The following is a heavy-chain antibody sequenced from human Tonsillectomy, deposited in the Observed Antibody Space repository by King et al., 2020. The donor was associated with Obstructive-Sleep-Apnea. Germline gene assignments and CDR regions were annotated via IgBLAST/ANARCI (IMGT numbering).Heavy chain of an antibody. CDR2: IYYRGCT. V-gene: IGHV4-39*07. Sequence: QLQESGPGLVKPSETLSLTCTVSVGSISGSSYYWGWIRQPPGKGLVWSGKIYYRGCTYSNPSLKSRAAISVDTSKNQFSLKLISVTAADTAVYYCAGDGGSGWSLIWGQGALVTVSS. CDR3: AGDGGSGWSLI. J-gene: IGHJ4*02. CDR1: VGSISGSSYY. D-gene: IGHD6-19*01.